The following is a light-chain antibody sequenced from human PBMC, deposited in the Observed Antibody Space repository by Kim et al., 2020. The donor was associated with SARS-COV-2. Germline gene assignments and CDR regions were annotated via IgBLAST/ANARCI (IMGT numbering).Light chain of an antibody. V-gene: IGKV1-33*01. J-gene: IGKJ4*01. CDR2: DAS. CDR3: QQYNYLPLT. CDR1: QDISNF. Sequence: DIQMTQSPPSLSASVGDRVTITCQASQDISNFLGWYQRKPGKAPKLLIYDASNLETGVPSRFSGSGSGTDFTFTISSLQPEDVAAYYCQQYNYLPLTFGGGTKVDIK.